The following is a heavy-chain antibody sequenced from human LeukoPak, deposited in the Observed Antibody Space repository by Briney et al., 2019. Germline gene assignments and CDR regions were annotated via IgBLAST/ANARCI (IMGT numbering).Heavy chain of an antibody. D-gene: IGHD1-1*01. J-gene: IGHJ3*02. CDR1: GFTFSNYW. CDR2: INTGGSIT. CDR3: ARVATGNAFDI. V-gene: IGHV3-74*01. Sequence: PGGSLRLSCAASGFTFSNYWMHWVRQAPGKGLVWVSRINTGGSITSYADSVKGRITISRDNAKYALYLQMNSLRAEDTAIYYCARVATGNAFDIWGQGTMVTVSS.